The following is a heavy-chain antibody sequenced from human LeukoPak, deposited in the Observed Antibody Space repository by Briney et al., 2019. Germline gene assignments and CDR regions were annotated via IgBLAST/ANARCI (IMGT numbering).Heavy chain of an antibody. J-gene: IGHJ3*02. CDR3: AKACTKQWELLDAFDI. CDR1: GFTSSSYA. CDR2: ISGSGGST. D-gene: IGHD1-26*01. Sequence: PGRSLRLSCAASGFTSSSYAFHWVRQAPGKGLEWVSAISGSGGSTYYADSVKGRFTISRDNSKNTLYLQMNSLRAEDTAVYYCAKACTKQWELLDAFDIWGQGTMVTVSS. V-gene: IGHV3-23*01.